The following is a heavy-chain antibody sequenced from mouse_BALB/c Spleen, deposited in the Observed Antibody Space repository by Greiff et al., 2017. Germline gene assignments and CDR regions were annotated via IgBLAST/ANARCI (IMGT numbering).Heavy chain of an antibody. CDR3: ARRGTGTYYLDY. V-gene: IGHV1-77*01. Sequence: VKLVESGPELVKPGASVKMSCKASGYTFTDYVISWVKQRTGQGLEWIGEIYPGSGSTYYNEKFKGKATLTADKSSNTAYMQLSSLTSEDSAVYFCARRGTGTYYLDYWGQGTTLTVSS. J-gene: IGHJ2*01. D-gene: IGHD4-1*01. CDR2: IYPGSGST. CDR1: GYTFTDYV.